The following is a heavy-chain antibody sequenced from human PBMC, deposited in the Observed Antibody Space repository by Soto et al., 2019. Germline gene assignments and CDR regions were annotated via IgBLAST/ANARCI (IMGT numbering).Heavy chain of an antibody. V-gene: IGHV4-38-2*02. J-gene: IGHJ4*02. CDR1: GYSISSGYY. CDR3: ARDTFGDLLAY. CDR2: IYHSGST. Sequence: SETLSLTCAVSGYSISSGYYWGWIRQPPGKGLEWIGNIYHSGSTDYNPSLKSRVTISVDTFKNQFSLKLSSVTAADTAVYYCARDTFGDLLAYWGQGNMVPGYS. D-gene: IGHD4-17*01.